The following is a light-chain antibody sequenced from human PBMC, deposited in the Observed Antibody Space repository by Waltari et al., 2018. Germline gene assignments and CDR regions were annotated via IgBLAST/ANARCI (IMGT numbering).Light chain of an antibody. V-gene: IGKV3-20*01. CDR3: QKYGTVPAT. J-gene: IGKJ1*01. CDR2: DAS. Sequence: EIVLTQSPGTLSLSPGERATLSCRASQSVSRTLAWYQQKPGQAPRLLIYDASSRATGIPDRFSGRGSGTDVSLTISRLEPEDFAVYYCQKYGTVPATFGQGTKVEIK. CDR1: QSVSRT.